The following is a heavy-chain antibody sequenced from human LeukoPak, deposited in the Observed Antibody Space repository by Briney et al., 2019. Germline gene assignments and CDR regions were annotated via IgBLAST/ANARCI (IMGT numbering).Heavy chain of an antibody. Sequence: SETLSLTCTVSGGSISSGSYYWSWIRQPAGKGLEWIGRIYTSGSTNYNPSLKSRVTISVDTSKSQFSLKLSSVTAADTAVYYCARARYSSGWYDYWGQGTLVTVSS. V-gene: IGHV4-61*02. CDR1: GGSISSGSYY. J-gene: IGHJ4*02. CDR3: ARARYSSGWYDY. D-gene: IGHD6-19*01. CDR2: IYTSGST.